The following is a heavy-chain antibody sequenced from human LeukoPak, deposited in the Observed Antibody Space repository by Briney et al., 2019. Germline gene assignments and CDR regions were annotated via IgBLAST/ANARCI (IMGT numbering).Heavy chain of an antibody. D-gene: IGHD6-6*01. CDR2: IKQDGSEK. Sequence: GGSLRLSCAASGFTFSSYAMSWVRQAPGKGLEWVASIKQDGSEKYCVDSVKGRFTISRDNANNSLYLQMNSLRADDTAVYYCARDIGLRKAAPPGWFDPWGQGVLVTVSS. CDR3: ARDIGLRKAAPPGWFDP. J-gene: IGHJ5*02. V-gene: IGHV3-7*01. CDR1: GFTFSSYA.